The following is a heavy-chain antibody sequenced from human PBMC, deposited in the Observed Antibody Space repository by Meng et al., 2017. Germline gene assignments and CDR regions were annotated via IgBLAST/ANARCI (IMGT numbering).Heavy chain of an antibody. V-gene: IGHV5-51*01. CDR1: GYSFTSYW. CDR3: ARVLIVGVTTGGAFDI. J-gene: IGHJ3*02. Sequence: KVSCKGSGYSFTSYWIGWVRQMPGKGLEWMGIIYPGDSDTRYSPSFQGQVTISADKSISTAYLQWSSLKASDTAVYYCARVLIVGVTTGGAFDIWGQGTMVTVSS. CDR2: IYPGDSDT. D-gene: IGHD1-26*01.